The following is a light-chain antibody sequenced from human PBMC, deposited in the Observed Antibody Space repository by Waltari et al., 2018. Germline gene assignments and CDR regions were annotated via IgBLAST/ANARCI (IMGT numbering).Light chain of an antibody. CDR2: AAS. CDR3: LQYNTNPLT. Sequence: DIQMTQSPSSLSASAGDRVPITCRASQGISTYLNWYQQKPGKAPKRLIYAASNLESGVPSRFSGSGSGTDFTLTISSLQPEDFATYYCLQYNTNPLTFGGGTKVEIK. CDR1: QGISTY. J-gene: IGKJ4*01. V-gene: IGKV1-17*01.